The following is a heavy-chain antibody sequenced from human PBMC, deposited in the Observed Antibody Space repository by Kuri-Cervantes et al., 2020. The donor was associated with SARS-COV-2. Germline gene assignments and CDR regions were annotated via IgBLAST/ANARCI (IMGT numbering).Heavy chain of an antibody. V-gene: IGHV3-21*01. CDR1: GFTFSSYS. D-gene: IGHD2-2*01. CDR3: ARDLVVPAASGTDY. CDR2: ISSSSSYI. Sequence: GGSLRLSCAASGFTFSSYSMNWVRQAPGKGLEWVSSISSSSSYIYYADSVKGRFTISRDNAKNSLYLQMNSLRAEDTAVYYCARDLVVPAASGTDYWGQGTLVTVSS. J-gene: IGHJ4*02.